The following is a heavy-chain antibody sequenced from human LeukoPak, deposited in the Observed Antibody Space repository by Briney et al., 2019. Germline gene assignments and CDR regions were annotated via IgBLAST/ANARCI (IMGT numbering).Heavy chain of an antibody. CDR3: VRASVDSGGAFDV. V-gene: IGHV4-61*02. D-gene: IGHD5-12*01. Sequence: SETLSLTCTVSGSISVGSYYWSWIRQPAGKGLEWIGRIYVSGSTNYNPSLESRVTTSRDTPKNQFSLTLSSMTAADTATYYCVRASVDSGGAFDVWGQGTVVTVSS. J-gene: IGHJ3*01. CDR2: IYVSGST. CDR1: GSISVGSYY.